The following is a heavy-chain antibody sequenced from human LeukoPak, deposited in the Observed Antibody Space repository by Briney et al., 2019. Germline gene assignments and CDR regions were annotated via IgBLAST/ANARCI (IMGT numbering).Heavy chain of an antibody. CDR2: INAGNDNT. CDR1: GYSFTSYA. CDR3: ARVGLGSYGPYYYGMDV. D-gene: IGHD3-10*01. Sequence: VASVTVSCKASGYSFTSYAMHWVRQAPGQRLEWMGWINAGNDNTKYSQRFQGRVTITRDTSASTAYMELSSLRSEDTAVYYCARVGLGSYGPYYYGMDVWGQGTTVTVSS. V-gene: IGHV1-3*01. J-gene: IGHJ6*02.